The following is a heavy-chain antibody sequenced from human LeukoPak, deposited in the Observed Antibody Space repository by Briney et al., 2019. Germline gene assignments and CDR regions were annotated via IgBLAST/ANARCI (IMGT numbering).Heavy chain of an antibody. J-gene: IGHJ4*02. V-gene: IGHV3-23*01. Sequence: GGSLRLSCAASGFTFSSYAMSWVRQAPGKGLEWVSAISGSGGSTYYADSVKGRFTISRDNAKNSLYLQMNSLRAEDTAVYYCARDSLGYCSGGSCYSEYYFDYGGQGTLVTVSS. D-gene: IGHD2-15*01. CDR3: ARDSLGYCSGGSCYSEYYFDY. CDR2: ISGSGGST. CDR1: GFTFSSYA.